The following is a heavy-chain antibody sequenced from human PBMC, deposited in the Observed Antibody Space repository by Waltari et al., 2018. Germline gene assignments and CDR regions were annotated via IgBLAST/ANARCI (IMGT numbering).Heavy chain of an antibody. V-gene: IGHV1-18*01. CDR2: ISAYNGNT. CDR3: ARDYEGSSRHTGYFDL. Sequence: QVQLVQSGVEVKKPGASVKVSCKASGYTFTSYGISWVRQAPGQGLEWMGWISAYNGNTNDAQKLQGRGTMTTDTSTSTAYMELRSLRSDDTAVYYCARDYEGSSRHTGYFDLWGRGTLVTVSS. J-gene: IGHJ2*01. D-gene: IGHD6-6*01. CDR1: GYTFTSYG.